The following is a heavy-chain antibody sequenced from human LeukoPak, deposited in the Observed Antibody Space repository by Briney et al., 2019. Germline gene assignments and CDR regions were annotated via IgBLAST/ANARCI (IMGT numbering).Heavy chain of an antibody. D-gene: IGHD6-19*01. J-gene: IGHJ4*02. CDR2: ISGGGVST. CDR1: GFTFSIYG. V-gene: IGHV3-23*01. CDR3: ARKVAAPDY. Sequence: GGSLRLSCAASGFTFSIYGMSWVRQAPEKGLQWVSAISGGGVSTYYADSVRGRFTISRDNSKNTLYLQMNSLRAEDTAVYYCARKVAAPDYWSQGTLVTVSS.